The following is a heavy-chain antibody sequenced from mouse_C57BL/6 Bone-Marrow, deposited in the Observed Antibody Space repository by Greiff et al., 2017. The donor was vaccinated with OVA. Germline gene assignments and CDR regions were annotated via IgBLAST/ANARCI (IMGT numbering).Heavy chain of an antibody. CDR2: ISGGGGNT. CDR3: ARLITTVPATGNAMDY. J-gene: IGHJ4*01. CDR1: GFTFSSYT. V-gene: IGHV5-9*01. D-gene: IGHD1-1*01. Sequence: EVKLVESGGGLVKPGGSLKLSCAASGFTFSSYTMSWVRQTPEKRLEWVATISGGGGNTYYPDSVKGRFTISRDNAKNTLYRQMSSLRSEDTALYYCARLITTVPATGNAMDYWGQGTSVTVSS.